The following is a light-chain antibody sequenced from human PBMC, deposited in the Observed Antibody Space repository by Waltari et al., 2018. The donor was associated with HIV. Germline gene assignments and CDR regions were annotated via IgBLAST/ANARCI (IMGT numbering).Light chain of an antibody. Sequence: DIVMTQSPDSLAVSLGERATINCKSSQSVLYSSNSKNFLAWYQQKPGQPTKLLIYWASTRESGVPDRFSGSGSGTDFTLPSSSLQAEDVAVYYCQQYYSTPLTFGGGTKVEIK. CDR3: QQYYSTPLT. CDR2: WAS. J-gene: IGKJ4*01. V-gene: IGKV4-1*01. CDR1: QSVLYSSNSKNF.